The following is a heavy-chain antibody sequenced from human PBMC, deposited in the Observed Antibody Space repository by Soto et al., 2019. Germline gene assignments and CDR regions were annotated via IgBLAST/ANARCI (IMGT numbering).Heavy chain of an antibody. J-gene: IGHJ4*02. Sequence: VQLVESGGGLVQPGGSLRLSCAASGFPFSSYWMSWVRQAPGKGLEWVANIKQDGGENYYVDSVKGRFTISRDNAKNSLYLQMNSLRAEDTAVYYCARDSGSYSYWGQGTLVTVSS. CDR1: GFPFSSYW. CDR2: IKQDGGEN. CDR3: ARDSGSYSY. D-gene: IGHD1-26*01. V-gene: IGHV3-7*01.